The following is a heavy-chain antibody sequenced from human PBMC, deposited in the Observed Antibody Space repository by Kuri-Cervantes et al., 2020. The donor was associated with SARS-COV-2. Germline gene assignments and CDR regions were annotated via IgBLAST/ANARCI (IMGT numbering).Heavy chain of an antibody. CDR1: GFPFSNSD. J-gene: IGHJ4*02. D-gene: IGHD6-13*01. Sequence: GASLKISCAAAGFPFSNSDMNWVRQAPGKGLEWVSGVSWNGSRTHYADSVKGRFIISRDNSRNFLYQQMNSLRPEDMAVYYCVRHKAAAGIVAPDWGQGTLVTVSS. CDR3: VRHKAAAGIVAPD. CDR2: VSWNGSRT. V-gene: IGHV3-19*01.